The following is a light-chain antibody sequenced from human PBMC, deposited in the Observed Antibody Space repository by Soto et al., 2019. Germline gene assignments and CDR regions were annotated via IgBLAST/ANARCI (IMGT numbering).Light chain of an antibody. CDR1: NIGNKR. J-gene: IGLJ1*01. CDR3: QVWDIMTDNYV. V-gene: IGLV3-21*04. Sequence: SYELTQPPSVSVAPEKTATITCGGDNIGNKRVHWYRQKPGQAHVLVISYDSDRPSRIPERFSGSNSGNTATLTISRVEAGDEADYYCQVWDIMTDNYVFGTGTKLTVL. CDR2: YDS.